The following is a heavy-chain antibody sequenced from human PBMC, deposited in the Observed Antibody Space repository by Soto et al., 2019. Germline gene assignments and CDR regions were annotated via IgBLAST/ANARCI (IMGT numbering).Heavy chain of an antibody. D-gene: IGHD5-12*01. CDR2: INPNSGGT. Sequence: TSVKVSCKASGYTFTGYYMHWVRQAPGQGLEWMGWINPNSGGTNYAQKFQGWVTMTRDTSISTAYMELSRLRSDDTAVYYCARDYAAGYSGCENWFDPWGQGTLVTAPQ. V-gene: IGHV1-2*04. J-gene: IGHJ5*02. CDR1: GYTFTGYY. CDR3: ARDYAAGYSGCENWFDP.